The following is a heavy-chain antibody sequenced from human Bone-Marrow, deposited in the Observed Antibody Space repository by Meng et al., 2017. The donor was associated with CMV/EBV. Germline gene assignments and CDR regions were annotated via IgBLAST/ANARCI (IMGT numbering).Heavy chain of an antibody. CDR2: INHGGTT. D-gene: IGHD6-6*01. CDR3: ARGWYSSSDY. J-gene: IGHJ4*02. CDR1: GGSFSGYY. V-gene: IGHV4-34*01. Sequence: SETLSLTCAVYGGSFSGYYWSWIRQPPGKGLEWIGEINHGGTTNYNPSLKSRVTISVDTSKNQFSLKLSSVTAADTAVYYCARGWYSSSDYWGQGTLVTVSS.